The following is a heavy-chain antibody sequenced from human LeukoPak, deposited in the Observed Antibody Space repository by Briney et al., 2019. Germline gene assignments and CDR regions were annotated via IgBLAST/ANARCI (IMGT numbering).Heavy chain of an antibody. J-gene: IGHJ4*02. CDR1: GYTFTSYY. Sequence: ASAKVSCKASGYTFTSYYMHWVRQAPGQGLEWMGIINPSGGSTSYAQKFQGRVTMTRDTSTSTVYMELSSLRSEDTAVYYCARDEVKGIAAAGTDFDYWGQGTLVTVSS. CDR2: INPSGGST. V-gene: IGHV1-46*01. D-gene: IGHD6-13*01. CDR3: ARDEVKGIAAAGTDFDY.